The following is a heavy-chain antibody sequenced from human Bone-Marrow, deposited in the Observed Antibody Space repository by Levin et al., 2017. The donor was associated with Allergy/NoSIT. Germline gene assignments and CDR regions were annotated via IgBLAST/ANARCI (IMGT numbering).Heavy chain of an antibody. CDR2: ISGSSGYI. CDR3: ARNAADDYGDFSPLDY. J-gene: IGHJ4*02. V-gene: IGHV3-21*01. Sequence: GESLKISCAASGFNFDIYTMNWVRQAPGKGLEWLAFISGSSGYIHYAASLKSRFTVSRDNAQRSVFLEMTSLTAEDTAVYYCARNAADDYGDFSPLDYWGQGILVTVSS. CDR1: GFNFDIYT. D-gene: IGHD4-17*01.